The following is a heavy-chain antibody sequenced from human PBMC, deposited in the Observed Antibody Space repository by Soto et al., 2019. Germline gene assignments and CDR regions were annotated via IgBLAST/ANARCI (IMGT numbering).Heavy chain of an antibody. V-gene: IGHV4-61*01. D-gene: IGHD3-10*01. Sequence: SETLSLTCTVSGGSVSSGSYYWSWIRQPPGKGLEWIGYIYYSGSTNYNPSLKSRVTISVDTSKNQFSLKLSSVTAADTAVYYCARDRITMVRGANSYYYYGMDVWGQGTTVTVSS. CDR3: ARDRITMVRGANSYYYYGMDV. CDR1: GGSVSSGSYY. J-gene: IGHJ6*02. CDR2: IYYSGST.